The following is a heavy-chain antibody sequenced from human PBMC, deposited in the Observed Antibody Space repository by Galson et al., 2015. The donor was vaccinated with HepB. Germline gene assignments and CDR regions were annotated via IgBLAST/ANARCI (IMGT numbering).Heavy chain of an antibody. V-gene: IGHV3-23*01. CDR1: GFTFRNYA. CDR3: AKAASTTSSARLGYLDD. Sequence: SLRLSCAASGFTFRNYAMNWVRQAPGKGLEWVSAISGSGGSTYYTDSVQGRFTISRDNSRNTLFLQMSSLRAEDTAVYYCAKAASTTSSARLGYLDDWGQGTLVTVSS. J-gene: IGHJ4*02. CDR2: ISGSGGST. D-gene: IGHD5/OR15-5a*01.